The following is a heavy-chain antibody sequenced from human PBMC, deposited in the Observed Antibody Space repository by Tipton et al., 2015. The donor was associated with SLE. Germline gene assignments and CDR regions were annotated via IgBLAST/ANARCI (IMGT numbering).Heavy chain of an antibody. CDR2: INSDGSST. Sequence: LSLTCAASGFTFSSYWMHWVRQAPGKGLVWVSRINSDGSSTSYADSVKGRFTISRDNAKNTLYLQMNSLRAEDTAVYYCARGGIYSSSWLYWGQGTLVTVSS. D-gene: IGHD6-13*01. V-gene: IGHV3-74*01. CDR3: ARGGIYSSSWLY. J-gene: IGHJ4*02. CDR1: GFTFSSYW.